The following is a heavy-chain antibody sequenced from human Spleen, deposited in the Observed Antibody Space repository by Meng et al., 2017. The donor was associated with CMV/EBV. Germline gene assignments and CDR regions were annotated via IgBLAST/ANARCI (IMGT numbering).Heavy chain of an antibody. CDR1: GFTSSSYA. CDR3: ARGGRLLRGHFDY. CDR2: ISGSGAGT. D-gene: IGHD3-22*01. V-gene: IGHV3-23*01. Sequence: CAASGFTSSSYAMSWVRQAPGKGLEWVSGISGSGAGTYYADSVKGRFTISRDNSKNTLYLQMNSLRAEDTAVYFCARGGRLLRGHFDYWGQGTLVTVSS. J-gene: IGHJ4*02.